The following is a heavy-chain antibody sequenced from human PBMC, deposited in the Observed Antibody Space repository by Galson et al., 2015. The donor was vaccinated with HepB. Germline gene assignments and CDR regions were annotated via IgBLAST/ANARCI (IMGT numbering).Heavy chain of an antibody. CDR3: AKLSGQLLGSLDY. J-gene: IGHJ4*02. Sequence: SLRLSCAASGFTFSSYGMHWVRQAPGKGLEWVAVISYDGSNKYYADSVKGRFTISRDNSKNRLYLQMNSLRAEDTAVYYCAKLSGQLLGSLDYWGQGTLVTVSS. CDR1: GFTFSSYG. D-gene: IGHD2-2*01. CDR2: ISYDGSNK. V-gene: IGHV3-30*18.